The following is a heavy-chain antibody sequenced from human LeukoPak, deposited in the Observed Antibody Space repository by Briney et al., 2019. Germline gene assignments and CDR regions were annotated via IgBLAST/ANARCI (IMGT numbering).Heavy chain of an antibody. CDR2: ISNSGSYT. D-gene: IGHD6-19*01. CDR3: ARSRGAGPAAYFDY. Sequence: GGSLRLSCAASGFTFSDEYMSWIRQAPGKGLEWVSYISNSGSYTNYADSVKGRFTTSRDNAKNSLYLQMSSLRAEDTAVYYCARSRGAGPAAYFDYWGQGTLITVSS. V-gene: IGHV3-11*03. J-gene: IGHJ4*02. CDR1: GFTFSDEY.